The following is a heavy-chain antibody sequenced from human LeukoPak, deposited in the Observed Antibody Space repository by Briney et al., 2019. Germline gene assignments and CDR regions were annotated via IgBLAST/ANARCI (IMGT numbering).Heavy chain of an antibody. CDR3: ANYYYDTSGYKN. CDR2: IYSGGST. J-gene: IGHJ4*02. Sequence: PGGSLRLSCAASGFTVSSNYMSWVRQAPGKGLEWVSVIYSGGSTYYADSVKGRFTISRDNSKNTLYLQMNSLRAEDTAVYYCANYYYDTSGYKNWGQGTLVTVSS. D-gene: IGHD3-22*01. CDR1: GFTVSSNY. V-gene: IGHV3-53*01.